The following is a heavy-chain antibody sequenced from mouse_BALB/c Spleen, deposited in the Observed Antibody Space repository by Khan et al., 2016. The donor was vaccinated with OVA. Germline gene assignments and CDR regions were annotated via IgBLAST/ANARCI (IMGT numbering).Heavy chain of an antibody. Sequence: VQLVESGPGLVAPSQSLSITCTVSGFSLTTYGVSWIRQPPGKGLEWLGVIWGDGGTTYHSALISRLSISKDNANSQVCSELNSLQTDETATYYCAKLMSDSFDYWGQGTTLTVSS. V-gene: IGHV2-3*01. CDR3: AKLMSDSFDY. D-gene: IGHD2-3*01. CDR1: GFSLTTYG. CDR2: IWGDGGT. J-gene: IGHJ2*01.